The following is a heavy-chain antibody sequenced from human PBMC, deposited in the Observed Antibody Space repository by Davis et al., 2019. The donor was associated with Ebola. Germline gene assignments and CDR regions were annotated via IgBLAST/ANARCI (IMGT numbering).Heavy chain of an antibody. V-gene: IGHV3-30-3*01. CDR2: ISYDGSNK. CDR1: GFTFSSYA. Sequence: GESLKISCAASGFTFSSYAMHWVRQAPGKGLEWVAVISYDGSNKYYADSVKGRFTISRDNSKNTLYLQMNSLRAEDTAVYYCARIYYYYYGMDAWGQGTTVTVSS. J-gene: IGHJ6*02. CDR3: ARIYYYYYGMDA.